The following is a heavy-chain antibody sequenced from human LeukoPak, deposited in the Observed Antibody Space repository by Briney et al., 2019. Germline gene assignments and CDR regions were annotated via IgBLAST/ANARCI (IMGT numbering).Heavy chain of an antibody. CDR2: INHSGST. CDR1: GFSFSVSG. J-gene: IGHJ4*02. V-gene: IGHV4-34*01. Sequence: GSLRLSCAASGFSFSVSGMNWVRQPPGKGLEWIGEINHSGSTNYNPSLKSRVTISVDTSKNQFSLKLSSVTAADTAVYYCARNYYDNSGFGPDYWGQGTLVTVSS. D-gene: IGHD3-22*01. CDR3: ARNYYDNSGFGPDY.